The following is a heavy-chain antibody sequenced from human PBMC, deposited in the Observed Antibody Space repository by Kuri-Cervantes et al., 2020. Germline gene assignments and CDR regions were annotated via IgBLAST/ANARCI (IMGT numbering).Heavy chain of an antibody. J-gene: IGHJ6*02. D-gene: IGHD3-3*01. V-gene: IGHV3-30-3*01. CDR1: GFTFSSYA. Sequence: GESLKISCAASGFTFSSYAMSWVRQAPGKGPEWVAVISYDGSNKYYADSVKGRFTISRDNPKNTLYLQMNSLRAEDTAVYYCARDIGRFLEWFGTHGMDVWGQGTTVTVSS. CDR2: ISYDGSNK. CDR3: ARDIGRFLEWFGTHGMDV.